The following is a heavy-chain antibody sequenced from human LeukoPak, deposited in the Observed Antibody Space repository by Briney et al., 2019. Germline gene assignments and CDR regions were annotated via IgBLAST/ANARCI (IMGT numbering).Heavy chain of an antibody. V-gene: IGHV4-61*02. CDR1: GGSFSSGSYY. CDR2: IYTSGST. CDR3: ARGGGDWGSHQSDY. D-gene: IGHD2-21*01. J-gene: IGHJ4*02. Sequence: SQTLSLTCTVSGGSFSSGSYYWSWIRQPAGKGLEWIGRIYTSGSTNYNPSLKSRVTISVDTSKNQFSLKLSSVTAADTAVYYCARGGGDWGSHQSDYCGQGTLVTVSS.